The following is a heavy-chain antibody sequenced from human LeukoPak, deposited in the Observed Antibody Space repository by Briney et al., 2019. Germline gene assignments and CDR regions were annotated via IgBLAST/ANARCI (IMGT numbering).Heavy chain of an antibody. D-gene: IGHD3-10*01. CDR2: IYYSGST. J-gene: IGHJ3*02. V-gene: IGHV4-59*01. CDR3: ARAPRRKITGGLWEVRGEGPDAFDI. CDR1: GGSISSYY. Sequence: SETLSLTCTVSGGSISSYYWSWIRQPPGKGLEWIGYIYYSGSTNYNPSLKSRVTTSLDTSKNQSSLKLSSVTAADTGVYYCARAPRRKITGGLWEVRGEGPDAFDIWGRGTMVTVSS.